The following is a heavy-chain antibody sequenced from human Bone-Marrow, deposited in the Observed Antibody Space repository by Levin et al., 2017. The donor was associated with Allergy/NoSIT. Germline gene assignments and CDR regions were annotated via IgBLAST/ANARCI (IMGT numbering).Heavy chain of an antibody. J-gene: IGHJ6*02. CDR3: ARGHFPYYYYGMDV. Sequence: ASVKVSCKASGYTFTTYGLTWVRQAPGQGLEWMGWVSAYSGNTNYALNLQDRVTMTTDTATNTAYMELTSLRSDHTAIYYCARGHFPYYYYGMDVWGQGTTVVVSS. CDR2: VSAYSGNT. CDR1: GYTFTTYG. V-gene: IGHV1-18*01.